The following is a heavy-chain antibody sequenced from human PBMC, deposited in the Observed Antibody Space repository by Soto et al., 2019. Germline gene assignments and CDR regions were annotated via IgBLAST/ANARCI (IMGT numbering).Heavy chain of an antibody. D-gene: IGHD5-12*01. CDR3: ARWSGYDYYFDH. CDR2: IAAANGHT. CDR1: GYTFTDFA. Sequence: QVQLVQSGAEVKKPGASVKVSCKASGYTFTDFAVHWVRQAPGQSLEWMGWIAAANGHTKYSPKFQGRVTFTGDTSASTAYMELGSLSSEDTAVYYCARWSGYDYYFDHWGQGTQATVSS. V-gene: IGHV1-3*01. J-gene: IGHJ4*02.